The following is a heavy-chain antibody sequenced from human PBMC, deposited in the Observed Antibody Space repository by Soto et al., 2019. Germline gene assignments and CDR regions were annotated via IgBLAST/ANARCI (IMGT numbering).Heavy chain of an antibody. CDR1: GCTFTNYY. CDR3: AREPNESYYFDY. CDR2: IRPSGGRT. V-gene: IGHV1-46*01. D-gene: IGHD5-18*01. Sequence: QVHLVQSGAEVKKPGASVKVACKASGCTFTNYYIHWVRQAPGQGLEWLGIIRPSGGRTEYAQRFQGRVTMTRDTSTSTVDMELTSLTSEDTAVYYCAREPNESYYFDYWGQGTLVTVSS. J-gene: IGHJ4*02.